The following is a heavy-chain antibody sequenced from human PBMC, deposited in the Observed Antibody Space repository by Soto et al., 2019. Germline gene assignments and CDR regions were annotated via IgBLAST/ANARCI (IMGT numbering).Heavy chain of an antibody. J-gene: IGHJ5*01. CDR3: ARVRPCSGCYSHCFDL. CDR2: IYYSGST. CDR1: GGSISSYY. V-gene: IGHV4-59*01. Sequence: SEALSVTCPVSGGSISSYYWSWIRQPPGKGLEWIGYIYYSGSTNYNPSLKSRVTISVDTSKNQFSLKLSSVTAADTAVYYCARVRPCSGCYSHCFDLWGQGTLVTVSS. D-gene: IGHD6-19*01.